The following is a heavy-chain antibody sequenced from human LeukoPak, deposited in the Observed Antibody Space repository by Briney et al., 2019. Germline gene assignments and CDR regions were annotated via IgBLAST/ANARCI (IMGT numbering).Heavy chain of an antibody. V-gene: IGHV1-8*01. CDR2: MNPNSGNT. D-gene: IGHD3-10*01. CDR1: GYTFTSYD. CDR3: ARDNSNYYYGSGSYYKRFKESDYGMDV. J-gene: IGHJ6*02. Sequence: GASVKVSCKASGYTFTSYDINWVRQATGQGLEWMGWMNPNSGNTGYAQKFQSRVTMTRNTSISTAYMELSSLRSEDTAVYYCARDNSNYYYGSGSYYKRFKESDYGMDVWGQGTTVTVSS.